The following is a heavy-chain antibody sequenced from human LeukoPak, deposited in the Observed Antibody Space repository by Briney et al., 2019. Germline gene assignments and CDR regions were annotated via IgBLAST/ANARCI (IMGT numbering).Heavy chain of an antibody. V-gene: IGHV4-34*01. CDR1: GESFSGNY. J-gene: IGHJ4*02. CDR2: INHSGST. Sequence: SETLSLTCAVYGESFSGNYWNWIHQPPGKGLEWIGEINHSGSTNYNPSLKSRVTISVDTSKNQFSLKLSSVTAADTAVYYCARIEPGRLGFDYWGQGTLVTVSS. CDR3: ARIEPGRLGFDY. D-gene: IGHD3-16*01.